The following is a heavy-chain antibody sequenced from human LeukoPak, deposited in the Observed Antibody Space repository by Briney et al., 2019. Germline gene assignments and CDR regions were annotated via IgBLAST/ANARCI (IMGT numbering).Heavy chain of an antibody. CDR1: GGSISSYY. CDR3: ARAYWSYYYDSSGYYNWFDP. Sequence: PSETLSLTCTVSGGSISSYYWSWIRQPPGKGLEWIGYIYYSGSTNYNPSLKSRVTISVDTSKNQFSLKLSSVTAADTAVYYCARAYWSYYYDSSGYYNWFDPWGQGTLVTVS. J-gene: IGHJ5*02. D-gene: IGHD3-22*01. CDR2: IYYSGST. V-gene: IGHV4-59*01.